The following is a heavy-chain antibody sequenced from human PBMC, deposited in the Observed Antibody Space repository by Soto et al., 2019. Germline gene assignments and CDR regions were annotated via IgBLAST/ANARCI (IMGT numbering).Heavy chain of an antibody. D-gene: IGHD3-10*01. CDR3: AGGGVRGVITRTRDYYGMDV. V-gene: IGHV5-51*01. CDR1: EYSFTRYS. J-gene: IGHJ6*02. Sequence: GEPRSNDCRGSEYSFTRYSMGCVRQMPGKGLEWMGIIYPGDSDTRYSPSFQGQVTISADKSISTAYLQWSSLKASDTAMYYCAGGGVRGVITRTRDYYGMDVWGQGTTVTVSS. CDR2: IYPGDSDT.